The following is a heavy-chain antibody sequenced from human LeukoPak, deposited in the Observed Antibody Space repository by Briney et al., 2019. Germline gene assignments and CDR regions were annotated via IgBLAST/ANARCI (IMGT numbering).Heavy chain of an antibody. V-gene: IGHV3-30*03. CDR3: ARESGNYYPPDY. CDR1: GFTFSSYV. D-gene: IGHD1-26*01. Sequence: TGGSLRLSCAASGFTFSSYVMHWVRQAPGKGLEWVAVISKDGSNEYYADSVKGRFTISRDNSKNTLYLQMNSLRPEDTAVYYCARESGNYYPPDYWGQGTLVTVSS. J-gene: IGHJ4*02. CDR2: ISKDGSNE.